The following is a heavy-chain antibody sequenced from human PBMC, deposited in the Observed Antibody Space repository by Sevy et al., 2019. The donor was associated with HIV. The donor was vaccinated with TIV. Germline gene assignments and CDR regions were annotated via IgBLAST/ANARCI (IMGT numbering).Heavy chain of an antibody. Sequence: GGSLRLSCVASGFIFSTDWMHWVRQAPGKGLVWVSRIDTDGSDTSYADSVKGRFTISRDNAKNTLYLQMNSLRAEDTAMYFCVRDKEEGASVLDYWGQGTPVTVS. J-gene: IGHJ4*02. CDR3: VRDKEEGASVLDY. D-gene: IGHD1-26*01. CDR2: IDTDGSDT. CDR1: GFIFSTDW. V-gene: IGHV3-74*01.